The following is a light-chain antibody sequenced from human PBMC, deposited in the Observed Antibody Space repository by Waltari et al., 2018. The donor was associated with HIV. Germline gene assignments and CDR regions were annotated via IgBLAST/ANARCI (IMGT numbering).Light chain of an antibody. V-gene: IGKV1-39*01. CDR2: GAS. Sequence: DIQMNQSPSSLSGSVGDSVTITCRASQNINNYLSWYQQKPAKAPKLLIYGASSLQRGVSSRFTTTGSGSDFTLTIRGLQPEDFATYYCLQTYSIPFTFGGGTKVEI. CDR3: LQTYSIPFT. J-gene: IGKJ4*01. CDR1: QNINNY.